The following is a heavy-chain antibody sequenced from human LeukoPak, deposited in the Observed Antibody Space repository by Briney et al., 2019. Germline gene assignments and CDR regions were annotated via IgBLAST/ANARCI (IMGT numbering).Heavy chain of an antibody. CDR2: INPNSGGT. V-gene: IGHV1-2*02. CDR3: ARAEDDILTGFDY. J-gene: IGHJ4*02. Sequence: ASVKVSCKALGGTFSSYAISWVRQAPGQGLEWMGWINPNSGGTNYAQKFQGRVTMTRDTSISTAYMELSRLKSDDTAVYYCARAEDDILTGFDYWGQGTLVTVSS. D-gene: IGHD3-9*01. CDR1: GGTFSSYA.